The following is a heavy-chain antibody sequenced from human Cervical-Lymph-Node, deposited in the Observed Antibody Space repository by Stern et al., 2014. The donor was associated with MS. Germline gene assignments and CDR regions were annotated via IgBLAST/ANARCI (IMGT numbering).Heavy chain of an antibody. CDR2: IWYDGSNQ. V-gene: IGHV3-33*01. D-gene: IGHD3-16*01. Sequence: VQLVESGGGVVQPGRSLRLSCAASGFTFSTYGMHWVRQAPGKGLEWVAVIWYDGSNQYYTDSVKGRFTVSRDNSNNTLYLQMSGLRVEDTAVYYCATSQGGYGPGISDFWGQGTLVTVSS. CDR1: GFTFSTYG. J-gene: IGHJ4*02. CDR3: ATSQGGYGPGISDF.